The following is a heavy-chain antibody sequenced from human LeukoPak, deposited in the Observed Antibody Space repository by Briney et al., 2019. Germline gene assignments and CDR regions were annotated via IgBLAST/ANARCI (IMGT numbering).Heavy chain of an antibody. Sequence: GGSLRLSCGASLFTFSDYYMSWIRQAPGKGLEWVSYFSSSGSTIYYADSVKGRYTISRDNAKNSLYLQMNSLRAEDTAVYCCARVGYYYDSSGYPPTRDDAFDIWGKGQWSPSLQ. CDR3: ARVGYYYDSSGYPPTRDDAFDI. V-gene: IGHV3-11*01. CDR2: FSSSGSTI. D-gene: IGHD3-22*01. CDR1: LFTFSDYY. J-gene: IGHJ3*02.